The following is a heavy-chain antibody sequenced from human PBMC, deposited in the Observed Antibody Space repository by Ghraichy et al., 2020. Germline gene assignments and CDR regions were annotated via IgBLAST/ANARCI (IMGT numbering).Heavy chain of an antibody. J-gene: IGHJ4*02. CDR2: INHSGST. V-gene: IGHV4-34*01. CDR3: ARAPRYYDDSRGYYPGCFGH. Sequence: SETLSLTCAVYGGSFSGYYWSWIRQPPGKGLEWIGEINHSGSTNYNPSLKSRVTISVDTSKNQFSLKLSSVTAADTAVYYCARAPRYYDDSRGYYPGCFGHWGQGTLVTGSS. D-gene: IGHD3-22*01. CDR1: GGSFSGYY.